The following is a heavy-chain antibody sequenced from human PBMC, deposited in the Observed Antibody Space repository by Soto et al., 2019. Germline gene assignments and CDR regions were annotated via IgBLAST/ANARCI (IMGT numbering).Heavy chain of an antibody. Sequence: TSVKLSCEASGDSFTSYYMHWVRQAPGQGPEWTGIINPSGGSTSYAQKFQGRVTMTRDTSTSTVYMELSSLRSEDTAVYYCAREKLELPPDYYYYYMDVWGKGTTVTVSS. D-gene: IGHD1-7*01. V-gene: IGHV1-46*03. CDR3: AREKLELPPDYYYYYMDV. J-gene: IGHJ6*03. CDR1: GDSFTSYY. CDR2: INPSGGST.